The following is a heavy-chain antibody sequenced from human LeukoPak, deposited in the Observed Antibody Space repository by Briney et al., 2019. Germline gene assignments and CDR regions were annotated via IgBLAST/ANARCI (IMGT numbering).Heavy chain of an antibody. D-gene: IGHD4-17*01. CDR3: TRGYYGDYQIDF. J-gene: IGHJ4*02. V-gene: IGHV3-23*01. Sequence: GGSLRLSCAASGFTFSSYTMSWVRQAPGKGLEWVSTITTSDGNTYYADSVKGRFTISRDSAKSSLYLQMNSLRVEDTAIYYCTRGYYGDYQIDFWGQGTLVTVSS. CDR1: GFTFSSYT. CDR2: ITTSDGNT.